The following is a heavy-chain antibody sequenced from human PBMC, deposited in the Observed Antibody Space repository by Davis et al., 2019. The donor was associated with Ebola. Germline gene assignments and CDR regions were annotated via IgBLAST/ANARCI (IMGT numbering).Heavy chain of an antibody. J-gene: IGHJ6*02. CDR3: ARGGGRLDYYYGMGV. D-gene: IGHD2-15*01. CDR2: IIAYNGNT. V-gene: IGHV1-18*01. Sequence: AASVTVSCKASGYTFTNYGISWVRQAPGPGLEWMGWIIAYNGNTNYAQKLKGRVTITADESTSTAYMELSSLGSEDTAVYYCARGGGRLDYYYGMGVWCQGTTVTVSS. CDR1: GYTFTNYG.